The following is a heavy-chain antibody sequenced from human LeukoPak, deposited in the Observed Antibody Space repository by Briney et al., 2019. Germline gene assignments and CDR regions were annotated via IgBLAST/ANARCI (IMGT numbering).Heavy chain of an antibody. CDR1: GGSFSGYY. J-gene: IGHJ3*02. CDR2: INHSGST. Sequence: SETLSLTCAVYGGSFSGYYWSWIRQPPGKGLEWIGEINHSGSTNYNPSLKSRVTISVDTSKNQFSLKLSSVTAADTAVYYWARGSRLTMIVDALDIWGQGTMVTVSS. D-gene: IGHD3-22*01. CDR3: ARGSRLTMIVDALDI. V-gene: IGHV4-34*01.